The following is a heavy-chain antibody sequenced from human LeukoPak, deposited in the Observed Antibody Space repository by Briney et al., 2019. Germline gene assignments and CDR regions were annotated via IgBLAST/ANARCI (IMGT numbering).Heavy chain of an antibody. D-gene: IGHD6-6*01. V-gene: IGHV4-30-4*08. CDR2: IYYNGIT. Sequence: SQTLSLTCTVSGGSISSGGYYWSWIRQPPGKGLEWIGNIYYNGITYYNPSLKSRVTMPVDTSQNQFSLKLSSVTAADTAVYYCARGGSRQISSSDFDYWGQGTLVTVSS. J-gene: IGHJ4*02. CDR1: GGSISSGGYY. CDR3: ARGGSRQISSSDFDY.